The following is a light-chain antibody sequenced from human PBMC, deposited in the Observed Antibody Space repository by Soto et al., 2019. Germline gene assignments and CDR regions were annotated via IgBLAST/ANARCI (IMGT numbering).Light chain of an antibody. CDR2: GAS. CDR1: QSVNDN. J-gene: IGKJ5*01. Sequence: EIVMTQSPATLSVSPGERATLSCRTSQSVNDNLAWYQQKPGQAPRLLVYGASIGAAGIPARFSGSGSGTDFTLTISSLEPEDFAVYYCQQRNSWPPTFTFGQGTRLEIK. V-gene: IGKV3-11*01. CDR3: QQRNSWPPTFT.